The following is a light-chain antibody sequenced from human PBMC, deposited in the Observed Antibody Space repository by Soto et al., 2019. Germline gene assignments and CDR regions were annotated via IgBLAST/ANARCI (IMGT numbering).Light chain of an antibody. J-gene: IGLJ2*01. Sequence: QSVLTQPPSASGTPGQRVTISCSGSGSSIGTNTVNWYRQHPGTAPKLLIYGNNQRPSGVPDRFSGAKSGTSASLAISGRQSEDEADYYCVAWDGSLNNVLFGGGTKVTVL. CDR3: VAWDGSLNNVL. CDR1: GSSIGTNT. CDR2: GNN. V-gene: IGLV1-44*01.